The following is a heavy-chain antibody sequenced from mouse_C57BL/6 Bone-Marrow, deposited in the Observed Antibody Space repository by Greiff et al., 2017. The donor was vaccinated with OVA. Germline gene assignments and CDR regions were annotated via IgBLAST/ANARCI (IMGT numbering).Heavy chain of an antibody. J-gene: IGHJ3*01. D-gene: IGHD2-4*01. V-gene: IGHV1-26*01. CDR3: AREGDYDYFFAY. Sequence: VQLQQSGPELVKPGASVKISCKASGYTFTDYYMNWVKQSPGKSLEWIGDINPNNGGTSYNQKFKGKATLTVDKSSSTAYMELRSLTSEDSAVDYCAREGDYDYFFAYWGQGTLVTVSA. CDR1: GYTFTDYY. CDR2: INPNNGGT.